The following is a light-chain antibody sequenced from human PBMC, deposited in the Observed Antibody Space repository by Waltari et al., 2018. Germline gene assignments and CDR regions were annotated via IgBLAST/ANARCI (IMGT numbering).Light chain of an antibody. CDR1: SSDVGGYEY. V-gene: IGLV2-8*01. CDR3: SSYVASRIV. Sequence: QSALTQPPSASGSPGQSVTISCPGTSSDVGGYEYVSWYQHHPGKAPKLIVYEVTQRPSGVPDRFSGSKSGNTASLTVSGLQAEDEAEYYCSSYVASRIVFGGGTRLTVL. J-gene: IGLJ2*01. CDR2: EVT.